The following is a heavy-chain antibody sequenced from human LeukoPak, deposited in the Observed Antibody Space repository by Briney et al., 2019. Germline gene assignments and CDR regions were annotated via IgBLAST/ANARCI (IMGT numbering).Heavy chain of an antibody. CDR1: GYTFTGYG. Sequence: ASVKVSCKASGYTFTGYGISWVRQAPGQGLEWMGWVSAYNGNTNYAQKLQDRVTMTTDTSTSTGYVELRSLRSDDTAVYYCASGGHTSGSRAFDIWGQGTMVTVSS. CDR3: ASGGHTSGSRAFDI. J-gene: IGHJ3*02. CDR2: VSAYNGNT. V-gene: IGHV1-18*01. D-gene: IGHD6-19*01.